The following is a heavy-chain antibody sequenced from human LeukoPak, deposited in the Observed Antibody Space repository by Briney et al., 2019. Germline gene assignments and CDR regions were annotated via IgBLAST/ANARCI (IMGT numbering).Heavy chain of an antibody. CDR1: GFTFSTYA. D-gene: IGHD2-8*02. CDR2: ISGSDSGT. J-gene: IGHJ4*02. Sequence: GGSLRLSCEASGFTFSTYAMSWVQHRPRKGLQWVSGISGSDSGTYYTDSLKVRFTIYRDNSKNTVYLEIDTVRAEDTAVYYCAKCMSGTGVCLNFDSWGQGILVTVSS. V-gene: IGHV3-23*01. CDR3: AKCMSGTGVCLNFDS.